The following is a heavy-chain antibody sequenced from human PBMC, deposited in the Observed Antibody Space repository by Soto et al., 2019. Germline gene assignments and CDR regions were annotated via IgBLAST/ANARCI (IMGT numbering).Heavy chain of an antibody. CDR2: IKRKSDGGTT. Sequence: EVQLVESGGGLVNPGGSLRLSCAASGFSFTHAWMTWVRQAPGKGLEWVGRIKRKSDGGTTDYASPVKGRFIISRDDSQNTLYLQMNSLRIEDTAVYYCAAPEPSWFGEFLHHWGQGTLVTVSS. V-gene: IGHV3-15*01. CDR3: AAPEPSWFGEFLHH. J-gene: IGHJ5*02. CDR1: GFSFTHAW. D-gene: IGHD3-10*01.